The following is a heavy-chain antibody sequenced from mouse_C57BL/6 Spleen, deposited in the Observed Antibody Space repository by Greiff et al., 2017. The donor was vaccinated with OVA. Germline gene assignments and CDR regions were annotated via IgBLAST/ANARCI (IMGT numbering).Heavy chain of an antibody. CDR3: ARKDRGRAWFAY. Sequence: QVQLQQSGAELVKPGASVKISCKASGYAFSSYWMHWVKQRPGQGLEWIGQIYPGDGDTNYNGKFKGKATLTADKSSSTAYMQLSSLTSEDSAVYCCARKDRGRAWFAYWGKGTLVTVSA. CDR2: IYPGDGDT. V-gene: IGHV1-80*01. CDR1: GYAFSSYW. J-gene: IGHJ3*01. D-gene: IGHD3-1*01.